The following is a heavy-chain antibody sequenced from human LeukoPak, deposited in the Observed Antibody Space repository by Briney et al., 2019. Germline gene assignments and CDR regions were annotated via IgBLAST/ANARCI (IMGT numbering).Heavy chain of an antibody. V-gene: IGHV3-23*01. CDR2: INGNGDIT. J-gene: IGHJ4*02. D-gene: IGHD6-13*01. CDR3: AKRYGDSTGWFFDF. CDR1: RYSFDSYA. Sequence: GESLKLSCEGSRYSFDSYAMTWVRQAPGKGPEWVSSINGNGDITYYAESVKGRFTVSRDNSKNMLFLQMNSLRAEDTAVFYCAKRYGDSTGWFFDFWGQGSLVTVPS.